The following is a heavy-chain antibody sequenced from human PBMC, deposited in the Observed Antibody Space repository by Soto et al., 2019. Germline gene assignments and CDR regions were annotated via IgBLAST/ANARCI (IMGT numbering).Heavy chain of an antibody. Sequence: SQTLSLTCAISGGSVSSNSAAWNWIRQSPSRGLEWLGRTYYRSKWYNDYAVSVKSRITINPDTSKNQFSLQLNSVTPEDTAVYYCARVLRFLEWSPIRGYYYYGMDVWGQGTTVTVYS. J-gene: IGHJ6*02. CDR3: ARVLRFLEWSPIRGYYYYGMDV. D-gene: IGHD3-3*01. V-gene: IGHV6-1*01. CDR2: TYYRSKWYN. CDR1: GGSVSSNSAA.